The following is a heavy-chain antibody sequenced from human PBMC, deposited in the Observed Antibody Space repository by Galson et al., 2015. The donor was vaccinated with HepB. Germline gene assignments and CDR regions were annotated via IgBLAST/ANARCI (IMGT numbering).Heavy chain of an antibody. CDR3: AGRGYSYGFDYYYGMDV. CDR1: GFTFSSYS. J-gene: IGHJ6*02. V-gene: IGHV3-48*02. CDR2: ISSSISPI. Sequence: SLRLSCAASGFTFSSYSMNWVRQAPGKGLEWASYISSSISPIYYADSVKGRFTISRDNAKNSLNLQMNSLREEDTAVYYCAGRGYSYGFDYYYGMDVWGQGTTVTVSS. D-gene: IGHD5-18*01.